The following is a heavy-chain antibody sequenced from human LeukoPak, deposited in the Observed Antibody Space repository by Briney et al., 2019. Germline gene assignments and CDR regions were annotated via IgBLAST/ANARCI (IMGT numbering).Heavy chain of an antibody. CDR1: GFTFSSYA. CDR3: AKLSGWTGWFFDY. Sequence: GGSLRLSCAAFGFTFSSYAISWVRQAPGKGLEWVSAISKGGDSTYYADSVKGRFTISRDNSKNTIYLQMNSLRVEDTAVYYCAKLSGWTGWFFDYWGQGTVVTVSS. J-gene: IGHJ4*02. CDR2: ISKGGDST. V-gene: IGHV3-23*01. D-gene: IGHD6-19*01.